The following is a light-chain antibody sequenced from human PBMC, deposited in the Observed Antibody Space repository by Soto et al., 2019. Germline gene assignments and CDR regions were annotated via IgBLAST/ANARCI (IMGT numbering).Light chain of an antibody. CDR3: QQSYGTPLT. CDR1: QSISNY. J-gene: IGKJ4*01. V-gene: IGKV1-39*01. CDR2: AAS. Sequence: DMEMTQSPSSLSASVGDRVTITCRASQSISNYLNWYQHKPGKVPKLLIYAASSWQSGVPTRFSGSGSGTDFTLTFNSLQPEDFATYYCQQSYGTPLTFGGGTKIEIK.